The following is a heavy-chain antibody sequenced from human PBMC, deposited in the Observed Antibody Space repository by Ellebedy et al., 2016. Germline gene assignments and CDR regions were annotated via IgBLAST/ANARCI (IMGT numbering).Heavy chain of an antibody. CDR1: GGSFSDYF. D-gene: IGHD3-22*01. CDR3: ARGRRYSDSGAYYLDY. Sequence: SETLSLXXAVYGGSFSDYFWTWIRQSPGKGLEWIGEINHRGSTNYNPFLKSRVTISADTSKNQFSLKVNSVTAADTAVYYCARGRRYSDSGAYYLDYWGQGTLVTVSS. V-gene: IGHV4-34*01. CDR2: INHRGST. J-gene: IGHJ4*02.